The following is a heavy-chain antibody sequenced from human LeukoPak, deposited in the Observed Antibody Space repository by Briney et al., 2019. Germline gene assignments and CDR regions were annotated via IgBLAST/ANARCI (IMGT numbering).Heavy chain of an antibody. V-gene: IGHV4-59*01. CDR3: ARAGPRGAFDI. CDR2: IYYSGST. CDR1: GGSISSYY. D-gene: IGHD3-10*01. Sequence: SETLSLTCTVSGGSISSYYWSWIRQPPGKGLEWIGYIYYSGSTNYNPSLKSRVTISVDTSKNQFSLKLSSVTAADTAVYYCARAGPRGAFDIWGQGTMITVSS. J-gene: IGHJ3*02.